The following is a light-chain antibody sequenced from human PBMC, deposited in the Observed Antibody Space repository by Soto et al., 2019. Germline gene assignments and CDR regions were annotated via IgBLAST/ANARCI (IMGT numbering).Light chain of an antibody. V-gene: IGKV3-15*01. CDR2: GAS. Sequence: EIVMTQSPATLSVSPGERATLSCRASQSLSSNLAWYQQKPGQAPRLLIYGASTRATGIPARFSGSGSGTEFTLTISSLQSEDSAVYYCQQYHHWRTFGQGTKVESK. CDR3: QQYHHWRT. J-gene: IGKJ1*01. CDR1: QSLSSN.